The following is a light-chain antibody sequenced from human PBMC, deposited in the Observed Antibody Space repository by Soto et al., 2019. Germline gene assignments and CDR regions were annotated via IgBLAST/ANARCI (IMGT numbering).Light chain of an antibody. CDR2: AAS. V-gene: IGKV1-27*01. Sequence: DIQMTQSPSSLSASVGDRVTITCRASQGISNFLAWYQHKPGKVPKLLIYAASTLQSGVPSRFSGSGSGTDFTLTISSVQPEDVATYYCQKYKSAPSLTFGRGTKVEIK. J-gene: IGKJ4*01. CDR3: QKYKSAPSLT. CDR1: QGISNF.